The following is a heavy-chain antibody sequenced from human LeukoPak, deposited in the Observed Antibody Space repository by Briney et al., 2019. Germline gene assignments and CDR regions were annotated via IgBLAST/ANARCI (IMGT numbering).Heavy chain of an antibody. CDR2: IRYDGSNK. V-gene: IGHV3-30*02. D-gene: IGHD3-3*01. Sequence: GGSLRLSCAASGFTFSSYGMHWVRQAPGKGLEWVAFIRYDGSNKYYADSVKGRFTISRDNSKNTLYLQMDSLRAEDTAVYYCAKGSKEVLFTRDHCMDVWGKGTTVTISS. CDR1: GFTFSSYG. J-gene: IGHJ6*03. CDR3: AKGSKEVLFTRDHCMDV.